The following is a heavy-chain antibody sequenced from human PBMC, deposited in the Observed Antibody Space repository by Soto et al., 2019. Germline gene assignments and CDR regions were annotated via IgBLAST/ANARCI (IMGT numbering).Heavy chain of an antibody. D-gene: IGHD1-26*01. CDR2: ISWNSAKI. Sequence: EVLLVESGGGLVQPGRSLMLSCAASGFTFDDYPMHWVRQAPGKGLEWVSTISWNSAKIAYADSVKGRFTVSRDNAKNSLYLKMTSLRVNDPPLYYCEKDRDGGSYFDIPDSFDVWAQGTVVTVSS. V-gene: IGHV3-9*01. J-gene: IGHJ3*01. CDR1: GFTFDDYP. CDR3: EKDRDGGSYFDIPDSFDV.